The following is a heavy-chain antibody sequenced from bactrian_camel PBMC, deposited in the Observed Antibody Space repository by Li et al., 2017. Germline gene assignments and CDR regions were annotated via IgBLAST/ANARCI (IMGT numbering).Heavy chain of an antibody. J-gene: IGHJ4*01. CDR3: AADPYAPASGLLCNNY. V-gene: IGHV3S53*01. Sequence: HVQLVESGGGSVQAGGSLRLSCAASGYTYNTYCMGWFRQAPGKEREAVAAIAADGSAYYRNSVKGRFNISKDNGNNNVYLQMDSLKPEDTAVYYCAADPYAPASGLLCNNYLGQGTQVTVS. D-gene: IGHD2*01. CDR1: GYTYNTYC. CDR2: IAADGSA.